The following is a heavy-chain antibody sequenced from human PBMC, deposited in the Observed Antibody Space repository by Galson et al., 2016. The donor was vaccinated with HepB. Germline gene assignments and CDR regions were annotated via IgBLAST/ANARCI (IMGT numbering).Heavy chain of an antibody. Sequence: LSLTCTVYGGSISSHDYYWNWIRQHPGKGLEWIGYIYYSGSTYYNPSLGGRVTMSVDTSKNQFSLKLSSVTAADTAVYYCARDSGNCSSTSCFENWFDPWGQGTLVTVSS. J-gene: IGHJ5*02. D-gene: IGHD2-2*01. CDR3: ARDSGNCSSTSCFENWFDP. CDR2: IYYSGST. CDR1: GGSISSHDYY. V-gene: IGHV4-31*03.